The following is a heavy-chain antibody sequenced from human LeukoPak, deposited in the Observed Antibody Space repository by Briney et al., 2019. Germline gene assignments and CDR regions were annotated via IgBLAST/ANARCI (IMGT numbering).Heavy chain of an antibody. V-gene: IGHV1-24*01. CDR3: AIPYRYNWNSMDY. D-gene: IGHD1-7*01. J-gene: IGHJ4*02. Sequence: GASVKVSCKVSRYTLTELSMHWVRQAPGKGLEWMGGFDPEDGETIYAQKFQGRVTMTEDTSTDTAYMELSSLRSEDTAVYYCAIPYRYNWNSMDYWGQGTLVTVSS. CDR1: RYTLTELS. CDR2: FDPEDGET.